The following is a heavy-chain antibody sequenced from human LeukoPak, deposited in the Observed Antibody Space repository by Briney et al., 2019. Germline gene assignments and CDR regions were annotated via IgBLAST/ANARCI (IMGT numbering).Heavy chain of an antibody. CDR1: GFTFSSYG. J-gene: IGHJ4*02. D-gene: IGHD3-10*01. CDR3: ARDPRLWFGELF. Sequence: GGTLRLSCAASGFTFSSYGMSWVRQAPGKGLEWVSAISGSGGSTYYADSVKGRFTISRDNSKNTLYLQMNSLRAEDTAVYYCARDPRLWFGELFRGQGTLVTVSS. CDR2: ISGSGGST. V-gene: IGHV3-23*01.